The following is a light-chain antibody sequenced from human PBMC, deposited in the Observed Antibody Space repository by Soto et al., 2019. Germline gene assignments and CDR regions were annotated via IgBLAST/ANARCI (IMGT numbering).Light chain of an antibody. Sequence: QSALTQPPSAPGSPGQSVTISCTGTSSDVGAYNYVSWYQQHPGKAPKVIIYEVTKRPSGVPDRLSGSKSGNTAPLTVSGLQAEDEADYYCSSYAGNNIYVFGSGTKGTVL. J-gene: IGLJ1*01. CDR3: SSYAGNNIYV. CDR1: SSDVGAYNY. CDR2: EVT. V-gene: IGLV2-8*01.